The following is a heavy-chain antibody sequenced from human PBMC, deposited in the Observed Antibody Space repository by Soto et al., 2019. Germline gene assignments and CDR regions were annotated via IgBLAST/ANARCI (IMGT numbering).Heavy chain of an antibody. CDR2: IYWHDDK. D-gene: IGHD6-13*01. J-gene: IGHJ4*02. CDR3: AHRGGAAVGLYYFGY. Sequence: SGPTLVNPTQTLTLTCTFSGSSLSTTGVGVGWIRQPPGKALEWLALIYWHDDKRYSPSLKSRLTITKDASKNQVVLTMTDVDPVDTATYYCAHRGGAAVGLYYFGYWGPGTLVTVSS. CDR1: GSSLSTTGVG. V-gene: IGHV2-5*01.